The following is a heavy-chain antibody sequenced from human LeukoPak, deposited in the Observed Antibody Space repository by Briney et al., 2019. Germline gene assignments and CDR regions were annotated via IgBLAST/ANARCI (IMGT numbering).Heavy chain of an antibody. D-gene: IGHD5-18*01. J-gene: IGHJ4*02. V-gene: IGHV3-64*02. CDR2: ISSNGSNT. CDR1: GFPFSTYA. CDR3: ARVSGYSYGQ. Sequence: GGSLRLSCAASGFPFSTYAMHWVRQAPGKGLEYVSGISSNGSNTNYADSVEGRFTISRDNSKNTLYLRMGSLRPEDMAVYYCARVSGYSYGQWGQGTLVTVSS.